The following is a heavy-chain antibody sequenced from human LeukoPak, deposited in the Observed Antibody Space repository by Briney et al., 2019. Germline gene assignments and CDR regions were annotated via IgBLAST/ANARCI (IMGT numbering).Heavy chain of an antibody. CDR1: GGSISSYY. V-gene: IGHV4-59*01. CDR3: ARDSPYSSGWGEGRYFDL. CDR2: IYYSGST. Sequence: SETLSLTCTVPGGSISSYYWSWIRQPPGKGLEWIGYIYYSGSTNYNPSLKSRVTISVDTSKNQFSLKLSSVTAADTDVYYCARDSPYSSGWGEGRYFDLWGRGTLVTVSS. J-gene: IGHJ2*01. D-gene: IGHD6-19*01.